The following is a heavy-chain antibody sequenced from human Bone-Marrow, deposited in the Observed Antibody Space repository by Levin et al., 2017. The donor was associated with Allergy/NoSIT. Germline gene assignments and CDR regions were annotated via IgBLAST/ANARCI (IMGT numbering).Heavy chain of an antibody. CDR3: ANRAGFCSSTSCTPLDYLYSYAVDV. D-gene: IGHD2-2*01. CDR1: GFTFSDHW. CDR2: ISSDGRST. J-gene: IGHJ6*02. V-gene: IGHV3-74*01. Sequence: LGESLKISCVASGFTFSDHWTDWIRQRPGKGLEWVSRISSDGRSTKYADSVKGRFTISRDNANNTLFLQMNNLRVEDTAVYYCANRAGFCSSTSCTPLDYLYSYAVDVWGQGTTVTVSS.